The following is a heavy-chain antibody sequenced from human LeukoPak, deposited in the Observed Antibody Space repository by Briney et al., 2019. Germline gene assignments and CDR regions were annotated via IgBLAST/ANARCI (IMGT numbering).Heavy chain of an antibody. J-gene: IGHJ5*02. CDR3: ASYSNMFGEIDA. CDR2: IYYSGST. V-gene: IGHV4-59*01. Sequence: SETLSLTCTVSGGSISSYYWSWIRQPPGKSLEWIGYIYYSGSTNYNPSLKSRVTISVDTSKNQFSLKLSSVTAADTAVYYCASYSNMFGEIDAWGQGTLVTVSS. D-gene: IGHD3-10*02. CDR1: GGSISSYY.